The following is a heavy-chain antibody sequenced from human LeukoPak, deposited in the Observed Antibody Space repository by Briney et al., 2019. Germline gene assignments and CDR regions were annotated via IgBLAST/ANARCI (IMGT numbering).Heavy chain of an antibody. D-gene: IGHD3-22*01. CDR3: ARDGNYFDTTPNWFDT. CDR1: GFTFSSYA. CDR2: ISGSGGST. Sequence: GGSLRLSCAASGFTFSSYAMSWVRQAPGKGLEWVSAISGSGGSTYYADSVRGRFIISRDNSNNTLYLQMNSLRADDTAVYYCARDGNYFDTTPNWFDTWGQGTLVTASS. V-gene: IGHV3-23*01. J-gene: IGHJ5*02.